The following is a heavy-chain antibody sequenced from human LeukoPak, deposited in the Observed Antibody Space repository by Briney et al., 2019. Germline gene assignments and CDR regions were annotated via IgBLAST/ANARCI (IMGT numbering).Heavy chain of an antibody. CDR2: IYHSGST. CDR3: ARAGFTMVRGVDY. V-gene: IGHV4-4*02. Sequence: SGTLSLTCAVSGGSISSSNWWSWVRQPPGKGLEWIGEIYHSGSTNYNPSLKSRVTISVDKSKNQFSLKLSSVTAADTAVYYCARAGFTMVRGVDYWGQGTLVTVSS. CDR1: GGSISSSNW. J-gene: IGHJ4*02. D-gene: IGHD3-10*01.